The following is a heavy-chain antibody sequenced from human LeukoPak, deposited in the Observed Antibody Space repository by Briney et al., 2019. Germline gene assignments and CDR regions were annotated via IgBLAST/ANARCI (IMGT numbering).Heavy chain of an antibody. CDR2: GSESGGT. Sequence: SETLSLTCAVYGGSLNGHYWSWIRQPPGKGLEWIGEGSESGGTKFNPSLKSRVTISVGTSKNQFSLKLSSVTAADTAVYYCARLCIAARPDYWGQGTLVTVSS. CDR1: GGSLNGHY. V-gene: IGHV4-34*01. J-gene: IGHJ4*02. CDR3: ARLCIAARPDY. D-gene: IGHD6-6*01.